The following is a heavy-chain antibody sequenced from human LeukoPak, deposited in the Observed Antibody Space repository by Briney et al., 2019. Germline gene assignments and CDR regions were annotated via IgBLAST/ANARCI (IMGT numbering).Heavy chain of an antibody. D-gene: IGHD3-22*01. CDR1: GYSFTSYD. J-gene: IGHJ4*02. Sequence: ASVKLSCNCSGYSFTSYDINRVRQAPGQGLEWKGWMNPNSGNTGYAQKFQGRVTMTRNTSISTAYMELSSLRSEDTAVYYCARGYYDSSGYSPFDYWGQGTLVTVSS. CDR3: ARGYYDSSGYSPFDY. V-gene: IGHV1-8*01. CDR2: MNPNSGNT.